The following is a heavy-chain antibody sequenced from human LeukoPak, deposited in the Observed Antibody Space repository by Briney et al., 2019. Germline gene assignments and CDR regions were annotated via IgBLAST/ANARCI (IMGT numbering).Heavy chain of an antibody. V-gene: IGHV3-53*01. D-gene: IGHD1-26*01. CDR3: AITRYSGSSPFDS. Sequence: GGSLRLSCAASGFTFSSYSMDWVRQAPGKGLEWVSAFYSGGTTYYADSVKGRFTISRDNSKNTLYLQMNSLRAEDTAVYYCAITRYSGSSPFDSWGQGTLVTVSS. J-gene: IGHJ4*02. CDR1: GFTFSSYS. CDR2: FYSGGTT.